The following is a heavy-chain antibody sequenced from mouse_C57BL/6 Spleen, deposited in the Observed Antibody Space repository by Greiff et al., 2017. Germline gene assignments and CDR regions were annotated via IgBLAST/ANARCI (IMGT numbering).Heavy chain of an antibody. J-gene: IGHJ1*03. V-gene: IGHV1-61*01. CDR2: IYPSDSET. D-gene: IGHD2-5*01. Sequence: QVQLKQPGAELVRPGSSVKLSCKASGYTFTSYWMDWVKQRPGQGLEWIGNIYPSDSETHYNQKFKDKATLTVDKSSSTAYMQLSSLTSEDSAVYYCARNYYSNYYWYFDVWGTGTTVTVSS. CDR3: ARNYYSNYYWYFDV. CDR1: GYTFTSYW.